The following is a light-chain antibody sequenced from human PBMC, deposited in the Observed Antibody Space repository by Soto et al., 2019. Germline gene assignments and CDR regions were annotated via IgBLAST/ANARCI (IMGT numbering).Light chain of an antibody. CDR1: QSVSSAY. CDR2: AAS. CDR3: QQYGSSSTWT. V-gene: IGKV3-20*01. J-gene: IGKJ1*01. Sequence: EIVLTQSPGTLSLSPGERATLSCRASQSVSSAYLAWYQHKPGQPPTLLIYAASSRVTGIPDRFSVSGSGTDFTLTISGLEPEDFAVYYCQQYGSSSTWTFGQGTKVEIK.